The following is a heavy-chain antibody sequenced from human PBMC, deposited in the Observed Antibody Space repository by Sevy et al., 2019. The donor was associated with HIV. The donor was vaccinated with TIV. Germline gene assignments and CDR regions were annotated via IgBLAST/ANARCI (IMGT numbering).Heavy chain of an antibody. CDR2: IIPIFGTA. V-gene: IGHV1-69*13. CDR1: GGTFSSYA. Sequence: ASVKVSCKASGGTFSSYAISWVRQAPGQGLEWMGGIIPIFGTANYAQKFRGRVTITADESTSTAYMELSSLRSEDTAVYYCARDLRYYDSSGYSGASDIWGQGTMVTVSS. D-gene: IGHD3-22*01. J-gene: IGHJ3*02. CDR3: ARDLRYYDSSGYSGASDI.